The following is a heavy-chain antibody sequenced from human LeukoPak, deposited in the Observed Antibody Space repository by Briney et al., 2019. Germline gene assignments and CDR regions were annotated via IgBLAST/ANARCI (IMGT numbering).Heavy chain of an antibody. D-gene: IGHD3-10*01. CDR3: VTSWVRQQRDF. Sequence: HPGGSLGLSCAASGFTFSSYWMSWVRQAPGKGLEWVADIEPDGSGKTYVDSVKGRFTISRDNAQQSLYLQMDTLTAEDTAVYYCVTSWVRQQRDFWGQGTLVTVSS. J-gene: IGHJ4*02. CDR1: GFTFSSYW. V-gene: IGHV3-7*01. CDR2: IEPDGSGK.